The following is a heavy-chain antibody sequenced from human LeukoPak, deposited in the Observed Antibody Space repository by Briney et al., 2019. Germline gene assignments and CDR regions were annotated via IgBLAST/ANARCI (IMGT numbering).Heavy chain of an antibody. D-gene: IGHD2-2*01. J-gene: IGHJ6*02. CDR1: GFTFSSYG. CDR3: ARGLGDIVVVDGMDV. V-gene: IGHV3-33*01. Sequence: GRSLRLSCAASGFTFSSYGMHWVRQAPGKGLEWVAVIWYDGSNKYYADSVKGRFTISRDNSKNTLYLQMNSLRAEDTAAYYCARGLGDIVVVDGMDVWGQGTTVTVSS. CDR2: IWYDGSNK.